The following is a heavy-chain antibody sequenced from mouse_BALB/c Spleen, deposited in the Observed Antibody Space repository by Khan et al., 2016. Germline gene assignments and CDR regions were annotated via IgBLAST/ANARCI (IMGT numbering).Heavy chain of an antibody. V-gene: IGHV1-7*01. J-gene: IGHJ2*01. CDR3: ARYDYDY. CDR2: INPSTGYT. CDR1: GYTFTSYW. D-gene: IGHD2-4*01. Sequence: QVQLQQSGAELAKPGASVKMSCKASGYTFTSYWMHWVKQRPGQGLEWIGYINPSTGYTEYNQKFKDKATLTADKSSSTAYMQLSSLTSKDSAVYNCARYDYDYWGQGTTPTVSS.